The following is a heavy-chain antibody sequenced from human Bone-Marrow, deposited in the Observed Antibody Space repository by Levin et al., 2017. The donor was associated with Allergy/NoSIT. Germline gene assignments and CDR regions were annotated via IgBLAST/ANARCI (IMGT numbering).Heavy chain of an antibody. D-gene: IGHD4-23*01. CDR1: GITFDDYT. Sequence: GGSLRLSCTASGITFDDYTINWFRQTPGKRLEWLGIIRSKAYGETTEYPASVKGRMIISRDDSKNIAYLQIHSLKSEDTALNYCGRSRTAGGYVGACDVWGQGTMVTVSS. V-gene: IGHV3-49*03. J-gene: IGHJ3*01. CDR2: IRSKAYGETT. CDR3: GRSRTAGGYVGACDV.